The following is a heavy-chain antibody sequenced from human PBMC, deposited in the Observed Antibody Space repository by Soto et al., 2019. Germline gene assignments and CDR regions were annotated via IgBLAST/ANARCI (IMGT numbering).Heavy chain of an antibody. Sequence: GGSLRLSCAASGFTFSSYAMSWVRQAPGKGLGWVSVISDSGVRTYYADSVKGRFTISRDNSKNTLYLQMNSLRAEDTAVYYCANQLTGVPSGAFDIWGQGTMVTVSS. V-gene: IGHV3-23*01. CDR1: GFTFSSYA. CDR3: ANQLTGVPSGAFDI. CDR2: ISDSGVRT. D-gene: IGHD7-27*01. J-gene: IGHJ3*02.